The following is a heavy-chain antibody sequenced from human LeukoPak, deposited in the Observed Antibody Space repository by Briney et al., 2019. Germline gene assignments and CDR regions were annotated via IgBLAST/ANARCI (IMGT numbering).Heavy chain of an antibody. J-gene: IGHJ4*02. V-gene: IGHV3-21*04. CDR1: GFTFTSYT. D-gene: IGHD5-24*01. CDR3: ARDGDGYNHYFDY. CDR2: ISSSGSYI. Sequence: GGSLRLSCAASGFTFTSYTMNWVRQAPGKGREWVSDISSSGSYIDYADSVKGRFTISRDNDKNSLYLQMNSLRAEDTAVYYCARDGDGYNHYFDYWGQGTLVTVSS.